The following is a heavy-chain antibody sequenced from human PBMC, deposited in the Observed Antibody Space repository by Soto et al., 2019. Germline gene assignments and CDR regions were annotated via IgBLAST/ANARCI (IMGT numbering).Heavy chain of an antibody. Sequence: GGSLRLSCAASGFIFSDYYMRWIRQAPGKGLEWISYISSRGSSIYYADSVKGRFTISRDNARSSLYLEMHSLRAEDSAVYYCARGLSHPRLGVIIFSGLDVWGQGTTVTVS. V-gene: IGHV3-11*01. CDR2: ISSRGSSI. D-gene: IGHD3-10*01. CDR1: GFIFSDYY. CDR3: ARGLSHPRLGVIIFSGLDV. J-gene: IGHJ6*02.